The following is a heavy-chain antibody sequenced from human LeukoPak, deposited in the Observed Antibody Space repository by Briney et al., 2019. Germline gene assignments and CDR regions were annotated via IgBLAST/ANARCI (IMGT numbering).Heavy chain of an antibody. CDR1: GFTFSSYA. V-gene: IGHV3-30*04. CDR2: ISYDGSNK. CDR3: AKSHTYDSSGYYLDY. D-gene: IGHD3-22*01. J-gene: IGHJ4*02. Sequence: GGSLRLSCAASGFTFSSYAMHWVRQAPGKGLEWVAVISYDGSNKYYADSVKGRFTISRDNSKNTLYLQMNGLRAEDTAVYYCAKSHTYDSSGYYLDYWGQGTLVTVSS.